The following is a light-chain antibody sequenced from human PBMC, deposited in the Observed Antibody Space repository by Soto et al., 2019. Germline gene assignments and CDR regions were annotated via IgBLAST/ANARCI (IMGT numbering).Light chain of an antibody. Sequence: AIQLTQSPSSLSASVGDRVTITCRASQGISGALAWYQQRPGKAPNLLIYDTSTLEGGVPSRFSGSGSGTDFTLTFSSLQPEDFATYYCQQFKSDPITFGQGTRLEIK. CDR3: QQFKSDPIT. V-gene: IGKV1-13*02. CDR1: QGISGA. J-gene: IGKJ5*01. CDR2: DTS.